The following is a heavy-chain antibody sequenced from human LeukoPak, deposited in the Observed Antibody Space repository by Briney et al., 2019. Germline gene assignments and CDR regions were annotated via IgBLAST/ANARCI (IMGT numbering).Heavy chain of an antibody. Sequence: ASVKVSCKASGYTFTGYYMHWVRQAPGQGLEWMGRINPNSGGTNYAQKFQGRVTVTRDTSISTAYMELSRLRSDDTAVYYCARDPWYYDSSGYQFDYWGQGTLVTVSS. CDR2: INPNSGGT. D-gene: IGHD3-22*01. CDR3: ARDPWYYDSSGYQFDY. J-gene: IGHJ4*02. V-gene: IGHV1-2*06. CDR1: GYTFTGYY.